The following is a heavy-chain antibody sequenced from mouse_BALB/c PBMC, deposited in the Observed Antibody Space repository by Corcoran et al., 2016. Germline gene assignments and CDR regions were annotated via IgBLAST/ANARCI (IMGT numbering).Heavy chain of an antibody. Sequence: EVQLQQSGPELVKPGASVKMSCKASGYTFTSYVMHWVKQKPGQGLEWIGYINPCNAGTKYNEKFKGKATLTSVKSSSTAYMELSSLTSEDSAVYYCASRNPNYYAMDYWVQVTSVTVSS. D-gene: IGHD4-1*01. CDR1: GYTFTSYV. J-gene: IGHJ4*01. CDR3: ASRNPNYYAMDY. CDR2: INPCNAGT. V-gene: IGHV1S136*01.